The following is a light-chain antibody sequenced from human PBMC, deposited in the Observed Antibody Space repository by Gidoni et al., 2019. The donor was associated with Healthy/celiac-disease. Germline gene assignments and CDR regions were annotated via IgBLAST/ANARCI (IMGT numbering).Light chain of an antibody. CDR1: QSISSY. Sequence: DIQMTQSPSSLSASVGDRVTITCRASQSISSYLNWYQQKPGKAPKLLIYAASSLQSGVPSRFSGSGSGTDFTLTISRLQPEDVATYYCQHSYSTLTFGQGTRLEIK. V-gene: IGKV1-39*01. J-gene: IGKJ5*01. CDR3: QHSYSTLT. CDR2: AAS.